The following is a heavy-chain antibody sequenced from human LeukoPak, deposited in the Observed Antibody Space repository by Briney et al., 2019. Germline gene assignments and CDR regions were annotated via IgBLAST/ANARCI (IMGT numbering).Heavy chain of an antibody. CDR2: ISGNGVTR. Sequence: GGSLRLSCAASGFTFSSYAMNWVRQSPGKGLEWVSGISGNGVTRHYADSVRGRFSISRDTSKNTLYLQMNSLRAEDTAIYYCAAAHFGVDQYYYGMDVRGQGTTVTVSS. CDR1: GFTFSSYA. CDR3: AAAHFGVDQYYYGMDV. D-gene: IGHD3-3*01. V-gene: IGHV3-23*01. J-gene: IGHJ6*02.